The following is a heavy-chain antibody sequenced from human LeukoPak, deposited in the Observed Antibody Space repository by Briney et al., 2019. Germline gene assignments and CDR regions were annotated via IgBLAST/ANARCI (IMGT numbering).Heavy chain of an antibody. CDR3: STEDKYCSGANCGKY. V-gene: IGHV1-2*02. CDR2: IIPDSGGA. Sequence: ASVKVSCKASGYTFTSYGISWVRQAPGQGLEWMGYIIPDSGGADYDQRFQGRVTMTRDKSISTVYMELSSLRSDDTAVYYCSTEDKYCSGANCGKYWGQGTLVTASS. J-gene: IGHJ4*02. D-gene: IGHD2-15*01. CDR1: GYTFTSYG.